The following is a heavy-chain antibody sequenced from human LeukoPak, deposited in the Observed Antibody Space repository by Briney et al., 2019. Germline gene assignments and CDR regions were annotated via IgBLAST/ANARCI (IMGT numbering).Heavy chain of an antibody. V-gene: IGHV4-31*03. J-gene: IGHJ6*02. CDR1: GGSISSGGYY. CDR2: IYYSGST. CDR3: ARVGDLGRRGMDV. D-gene: IGHD3-3*01. Sequence: PSETLSLTCTVSGGSISSGGYYWSRIRQHPGKGLEWIGYIYYSGSTYYNPSLKSRVTISVDTSKNQFSLKLSSVNAADTAVYYCARVGDLGRRGMDVWGQGTTVTVSS.